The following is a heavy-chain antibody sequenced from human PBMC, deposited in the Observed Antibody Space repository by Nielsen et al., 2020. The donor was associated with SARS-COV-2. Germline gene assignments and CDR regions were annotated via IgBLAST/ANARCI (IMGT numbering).Heavy chain of an antibody. J-gene: IGHJ6*02. CDR1: GYTFTSYD. D-gene: IGHD6-25*01. V-gene: IGHV1-2*04. CDR3: ARDDRRLRKGGMDV. Sequence: ASVKVSCKASGYTFTSYDINWVRQATGQGLEWMGWMNPNSGNTNYAQKFQGWVTMTRDTSISTAYMELSRLRSDDTAVYYCARDDRRLRKGGMDVWGQGTTVTVSS. CDR2: MNPNSGNT.